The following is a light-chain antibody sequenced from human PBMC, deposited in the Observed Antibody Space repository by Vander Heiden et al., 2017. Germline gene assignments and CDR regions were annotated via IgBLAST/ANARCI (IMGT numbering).Light chain of an antibody. CDR1: QGISSY. V-gene: IGKV1-9*01. J-gene: IGKJ1*01. Sequence: IQLTQSPSSLSASVGDRVTITCQASQGISSYLAWYQQKPGKAPKVLIYDASTLESGVPSRFSGSGSGTDFTLTISSLQPEDFATYYCQQLDSYPRTFGRGTKVEIK. CDR2: DAS. CDR3: QQLDSYPRT.